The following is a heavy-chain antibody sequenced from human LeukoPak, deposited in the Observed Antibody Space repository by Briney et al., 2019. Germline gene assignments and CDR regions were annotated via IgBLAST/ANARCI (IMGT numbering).Heavy chain of an antibody. Sequence: SETLSLTCTVSGGSISSYYWSWIRQPPGKGLEWIGYIYYSGSTNYNPSLKSRVTISVDTSKNRFSLKLSSVTAADTAVYYCARSELGWFDPWGQGTLVTVSS. CDR3: ARSELGWFDP. V-gene: IGHV4-59*08. D-gene: IGHD2/OR15-2a*01. CDR1: GGSISSYY. J-gene: IGHJ5*02. CDR2: IYYSGST.